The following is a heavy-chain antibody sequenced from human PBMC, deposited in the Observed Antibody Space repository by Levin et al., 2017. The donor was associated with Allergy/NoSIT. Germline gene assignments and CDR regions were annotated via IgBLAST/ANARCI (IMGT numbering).Heavy chain of an antibody. J-gene: IGHJ4*02. Sequence: SETLSLTCTVSGGSISSSSYYWGWIRQPPGKGLEWIGSIYYSGSTYYNPSLKSRVTISVDTSKNQFSLKLSSVTAAATAVYYCARQLGRSSWYAYFDYWGQGTLVTVSS. D-gene: IGHD6-13*01. CDR3: ARQLGRSSWYAYFDY. CDR2: IYYSGST. CDR1: GGSISSSSYY. V-gene: IGHV4-39*01.